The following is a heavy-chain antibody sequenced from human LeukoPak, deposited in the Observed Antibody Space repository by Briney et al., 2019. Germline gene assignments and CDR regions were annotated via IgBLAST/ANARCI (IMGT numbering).Heavy chain of an antibody. V-gene: IGHV4-34*01. CDR3: ARNVDTAMAYDY. CDR2: INHSGST. D-gene: IGHD5-18*01. Sequence: SETLSLTCAVYGGSFSGYYWSWIRQPPGKGLEWIGEINHSGSTNYNPSLKSRVTISVDKSKNQFSLKLSSVTAADTAVYYCARNVDTAMAYDYWGQGTLVTVSS. J-gene: IGHJ4*02. CDR1: GGSFSGYY.